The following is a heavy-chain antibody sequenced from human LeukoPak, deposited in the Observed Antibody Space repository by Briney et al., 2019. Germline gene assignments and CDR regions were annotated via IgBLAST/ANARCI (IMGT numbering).Heavy chain of an antibody. D-gene: IGHD4-23*01. J-gene: IGHJ4*02. CDR2: IYTSGST. CDR3: ATLTTVVTAYYFDY. CDR1: GGSISSGSYY. Sequence: SQTLSLTCTVSGGSISSGSYYWSWIRQPAGKGLEWIGRIYTSGSTNYNPSLKSRVTISVDTSKNQFSLKLTSVTAADTAVYCATLTTVVTAYYFDYWGQGTLVTVSS. V-gene: IGHV4-61*02.